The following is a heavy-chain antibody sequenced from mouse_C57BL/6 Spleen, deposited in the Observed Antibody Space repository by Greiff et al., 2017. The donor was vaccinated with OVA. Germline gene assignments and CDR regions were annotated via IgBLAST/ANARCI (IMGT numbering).Heavy chain of an antibody. V-gene: IGHV2-5*01. D-gene: IGHD2-2*01. CDR1: GFSLTSYG. CDR2: IWRGGST. Sequence: VQGVESGPGLVQPSQSLSITCTVSGFSLTSYGVHWVRQSPGKGLEWLGVIWRGGSTDYTAAFMSRLSITKNNSKSQVFFKMNSLQADDTAIYYCARSTMVTTSGLDYWGQGTTLTVSS. J-gene: IGHJ2*01. CDR3: ARSTMVTTSGLDY.